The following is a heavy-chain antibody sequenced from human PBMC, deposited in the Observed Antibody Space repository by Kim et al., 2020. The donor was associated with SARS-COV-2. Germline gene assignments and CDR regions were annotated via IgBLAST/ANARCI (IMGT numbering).Heavy chain of an antibody. D-gene: IGHD5-18*01. Sequence: GGSLRLSCAASGFTFSSYGMHWVRQAPGKGLEWVAVIWDDGSNKYYADSVKGRFTISRDNSKNTLYLQMNSLRAEDTAVYYCAREQIQLWLPCYYYGMDVWGQGTTVTVSS. J-gene: IGHJ6*02. CDR3: AREQIQLWLPCYYYGMDV. CDR2: IWDDGSNK. CDR1: GFTFSSYG. V-gene: IGHV3-33*01.